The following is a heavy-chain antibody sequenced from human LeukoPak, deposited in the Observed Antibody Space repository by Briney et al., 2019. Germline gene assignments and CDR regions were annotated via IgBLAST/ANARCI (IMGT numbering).Heavy chain of an antibody. V-gene: IGHV4-59*01. D-gene: IGHD1-7*01. J-gene: IGHJ4*02. Sequence: SETLSLTCTVSGGSISSYYWSWIRQPPGKGLEWIGYIYYSGSTNYNPSLKSRVTISLDTSKNQFSLKLSSVTAADTAVYYCAKGNWNYYFFDYWGQGTLVTVSS. CDR2: IYYSGST. CDR3: AKGNWNYYFFDY. CDR1: GGSISSYY.